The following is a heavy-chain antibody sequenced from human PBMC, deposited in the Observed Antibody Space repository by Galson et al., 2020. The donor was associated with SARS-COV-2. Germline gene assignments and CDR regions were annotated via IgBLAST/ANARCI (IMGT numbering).Heavy chain of an antibody. CDR3: ARTGTSRGYSYGYDY. CDR1: GYTFTSYG. D-gene: IGHD5-18*01. Sequence: ASVKVSCKASGYTFTSYGISWVRQAPGQGLEWMGWISAYNGNTNYAQKLQGRVTMTTDTSTTTAYMELRSLTSDDTAVYYCARTGTSRGYSYGYDYWGQGTLVTVSS. V-gene: IGHV1-18*01. J-gene: IGHJ4*02. CDR2: ISAYNGNT.